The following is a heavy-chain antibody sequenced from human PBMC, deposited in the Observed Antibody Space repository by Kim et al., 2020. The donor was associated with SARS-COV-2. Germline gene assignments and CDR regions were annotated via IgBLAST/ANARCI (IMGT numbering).Heavy chain of an antibody. J-gene: IGHJ6*02. D-gene: IGHD3-9*01. CDR2: INPSGGST. CDR1: GYTFTSYY. Sequence: ASVKVSCKASGYTFTSYYMHWVRQAPGQGLEWMGIINPSGGSTSYAQKFQGRVTMTRDTSTSTVYMELSSLRSEDTAVHYCARGRRYYDILTGYYTDYGMDVWGQGTTVTVSS. V-gene: IGHV1-46*01. CDR3: ARGRRYYDILTGYYTDYGMDV.